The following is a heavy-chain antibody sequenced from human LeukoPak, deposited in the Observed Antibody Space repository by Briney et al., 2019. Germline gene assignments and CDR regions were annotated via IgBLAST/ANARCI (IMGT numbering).Heavy chain of an antibody. Sequence: GGSLRLSCTASGFTVSSAYMSWVRQAPGKGLEWVSVVYSGGNTYYADSVKGRFTISRDNSKNTLYLQMNSLRAEDTAVHYCAREPPGGGFDYWGQGTLVTVSS. V-gene: IGHV3-66*01. CDR2: VYSGGNT. D-gene: IGHD3-16*01. J-gene: IGHJ4*02. CDR1: GFTVSSAY. CDR3: AREPPGGGFDY.